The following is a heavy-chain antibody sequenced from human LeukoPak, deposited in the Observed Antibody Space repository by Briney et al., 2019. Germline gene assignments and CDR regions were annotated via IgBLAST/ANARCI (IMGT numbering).Heavy chain of an antibody. CDR2: MSGAGGRI. Sequence: PGGSLRLSCEASGFTFSIYAMSWVRQAPGKGLEWLSIMSGAGGRIEYADSVKGRFTISRDNAKNSLYLQMNSLRAEDTAVYYCAREWHPGRAGRYHFDYWGQGTLVTVSS. V-gene: IGHV3-23*01. CDR3: AREWHPGRAGRYHFDY. D-gene: IGHD1-14*01. J-gene: IGHJ4*02. CDR1: GFTFSIYA.